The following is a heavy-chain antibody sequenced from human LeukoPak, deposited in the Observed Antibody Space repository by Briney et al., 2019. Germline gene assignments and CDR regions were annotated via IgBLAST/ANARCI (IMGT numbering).Heavy chain of an antibody. CDR1: GYTFTSYG. Sequence: GASVKVSCKASGYTFTSYGISWVRQAPGQGLEWMGWISPYNGNTNYAQKFQGRIIMTTDTSTSTAYMELRSLRSDDTAVYYCARVVVAATNWFDPWGQGTLVTVSS. CDR2: ISPYNGNT. J-gene: IGHJ5*02. CDR3: ARVVVAATNWFDP. D-gene: IGHD2-15*01. V-gene: IGHV1-18*01.